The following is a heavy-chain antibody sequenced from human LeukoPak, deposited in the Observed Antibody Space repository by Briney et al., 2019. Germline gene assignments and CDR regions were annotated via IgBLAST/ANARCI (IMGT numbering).Heavy chain of an antibody. CDR2: IYYSGST. CDR3: AIGSGDYFDY. CDR1: GGSISSSSYY. D-gene: IGHD3-10*01. V-gene: IGHV4-39*07. J-gene: IGHJ4*02. Sequence: IPSETLSLTCTVSGGSISSSSYYWGWIRQPPGKGLEWIGSIYYSGSTYYNPSLKSRVTISVDTSKNQFSLKLSSVTAADTAVYYCAIGSGDYFDYWGQGTLVTVSS.